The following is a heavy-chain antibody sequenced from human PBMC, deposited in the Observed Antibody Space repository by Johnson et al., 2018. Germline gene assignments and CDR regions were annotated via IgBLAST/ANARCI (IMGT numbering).Heavy chain of an antibody. V-gene: IGHV1-69*01. J-gene: IGHJ6*02. CDR3: TSHLDVYYFYAMDV. CDR1: GGTFSNYA. Sequence: QVQLVESGAEVKKPGSSVKVSCKASGGTFSNYAISWVRQAPGQGLEWMGGVIPNFGTTNYAQKFQGRVTITADESTNIAYMELSSLSSEDTAVYYCTSHLDVYYFYAMDVGGQGTTVTVSS. CDR2: VIPNFGTT.